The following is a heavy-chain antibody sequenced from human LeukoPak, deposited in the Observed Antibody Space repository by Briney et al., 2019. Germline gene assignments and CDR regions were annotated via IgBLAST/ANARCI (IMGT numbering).Heavy chain of an antibody. Sequence: PSETLSLTCTVSGGSISSSSYYWGWIRQPPGKGLEWIGYIYYSGSTNSNPSLKSRVAISVDTSKNQYSLKVSSVTAADTAVYYCARYGMTTVTPWGFDYWGQGTLVTVSS. D-gene: IGHD4-17*01. J-gene: IGHJ4*02. CDR2: IYYSGST. CDR1: GGSISSSSYY. CDR3: ARYGMTTVTPWGFDY. V-gene: IGHV4-61*05.